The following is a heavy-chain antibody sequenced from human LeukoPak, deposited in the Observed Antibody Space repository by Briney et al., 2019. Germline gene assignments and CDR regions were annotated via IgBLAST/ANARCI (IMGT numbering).Heavy chain of an antibody. Sequence: PGGSLRLSCAASGFTFSSYAMSWVRQAPGKGLEWVSAISGSGGSTYHADSVKGRFTISRDNSKNTLYLQMNSLRAEDTAVFYCAKAKSATTGFDYWGQGTLVTVSS. CDR2: ISGSGGST. CDR3: AKAKSATTGFDY. CDR1: GFTFSSYA. V-gene: IGHV3-23*01. J-gene: IGHJ4*02. D-gene: IGHD4-17*01.